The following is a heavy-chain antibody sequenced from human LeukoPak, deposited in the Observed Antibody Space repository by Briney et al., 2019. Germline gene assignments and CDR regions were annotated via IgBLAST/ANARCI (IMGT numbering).Heavy chain of an antibody. CDR1: GGSISIYY. CDR2: IYYSGST. J-gene: IGHJ4*02. Sequence: SETLSLTCTVSGGSISIYYWSWVRQPPGKGLEWIGNIYYSGSTNYKPSLKGRVTISLNTSKNQFSLKLSSVTAADTAVYYCAREAHSRHGGYGHYFDYWGQGSLVTVSS. D-gene: IGHD5-12*01. V-gene: IGHV4-59*01. CDR3: AREAHSRHGGYGHYFDY.